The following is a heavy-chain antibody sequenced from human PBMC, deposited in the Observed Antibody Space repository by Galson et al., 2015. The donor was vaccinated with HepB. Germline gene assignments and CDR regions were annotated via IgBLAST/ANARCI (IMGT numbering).Heavy chain of an antibody. CDR3: AKSIVVVPAVYYYYYYGMDV. J-gene: IGHJ6*02. Sequence: SLRLSCAASGFTFSSYGMHWVRQAPGKGLEWVAVISYDGSNKYYADSVKGRFTISRDNSKNTLYLQMNSLRAEDTAVYYCAKSIVVVPAVYYYYYYGMDVWGQGTTVTVSS. CDR1: GFTFSSYG. D-gene: IGHD2-2*01. CDR2: ISYDGSNK. V-gene: IGHV3-30*18.